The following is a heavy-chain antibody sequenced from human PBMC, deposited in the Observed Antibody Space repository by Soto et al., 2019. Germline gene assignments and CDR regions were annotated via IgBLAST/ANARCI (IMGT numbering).Heavy chain of an antibody. CDR2: ISYDGSNK. CDR3: AKDRTPEMATIISYFDY. V-gene: IGHV3-30*18. Sequence: QVQLVESGGGVVQPGRSLRLSCAASGFTFSSYGMHWVRQAPGKGLEWVAVISYDGSNKYYADSVKGRFTISRDNSKNTLYLQMNSLRAEDTAVYYCAKDRTPEMATIISYFDYRGQGTLVTVSS. D-gene: IGHD5-12*01. CDR1: GFTFSSYG. J-gene: IGHJ4*02.